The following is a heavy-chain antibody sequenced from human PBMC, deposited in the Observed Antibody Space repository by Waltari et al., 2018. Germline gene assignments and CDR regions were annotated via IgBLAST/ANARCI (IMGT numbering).Heavy chain of an antibody. D-gene: IGHD3-22*01. V-gene: IGHV1-3*01. CDR2: INAGNGNT. Sequence: QVQLVQSGAEVKKPGASVKVSCQASGYTFTTYAMHCVRQAPGQRLEWMGWINAGNGNTKYSQKIQGRVTITRDTSASTAYMELSSLRSEDTAVYYCARERRYYDSTGDFDYWGLGTLVTVSS. CDR1: GYTFTTYA. J-gene: IGHJ4*02. CDR3: ARERRYYDSTGDFDY.